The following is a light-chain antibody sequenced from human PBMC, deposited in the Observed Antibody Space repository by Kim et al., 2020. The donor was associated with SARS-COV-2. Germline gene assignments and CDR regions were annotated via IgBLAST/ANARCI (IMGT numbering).Light chain of an antibody. CDR3: QQYGGAPDT. CDR1: QSVNSNY. J-gene: IGKJ2*01. V-gene: IGKV3-20*01. CDR2: GAS. Sequence: EIVVTQSPDTLSLSPGERATLSCRASQSVNSNYLAWYQHKPGQAPRLLIYGASNRATGIPDRFSGSGSGTDFTLTISSLEPEDFAVYYCQQYGGAPDTFGQGTKLVI.